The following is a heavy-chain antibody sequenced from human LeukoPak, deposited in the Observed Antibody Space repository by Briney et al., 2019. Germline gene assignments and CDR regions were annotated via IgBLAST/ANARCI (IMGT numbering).Heavy chain of an antibody. CDR1: GFTFSSYS. Sequence: LPGGSLRLSCAASGFTFSSYSMNWVRQAPGKGLEWVSYISSSSNTIYYADSVKGRFTISRDNTKNSLYLQMNSLRAEDTAVYYCARVVGRGWFDPWGQGTLVTVSS. J-gene: IGHJ5*02. CDR3: ARVVGRGWFDP. V-gene: IGHV3-48*01. CDR2: ISSSSNTI. D-gene: IGHD2-15*01.